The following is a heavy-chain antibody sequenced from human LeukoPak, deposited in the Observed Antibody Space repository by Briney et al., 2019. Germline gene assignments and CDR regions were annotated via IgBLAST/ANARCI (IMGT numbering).Heavy chain of an antibody. J-gene: IGHJ4*02. Sequence: GGSLRLSRAASGFTFSSYGMRWVRQAPGKGLEWVAVIWYDGSNKYYADSVKGRFTISRDNSKNTLFLQMNSLRAEDTAVYYCAKLAGIRGWFVYYFDYWGQGTLVTVS. D-gene: IGHD6-19*01. V-gene: IGHV3-33*03. CDR1: GFTFSSYG. CDR3: AKLAGIRGWFVYYFDY. CDR2: IWYDGSNK.